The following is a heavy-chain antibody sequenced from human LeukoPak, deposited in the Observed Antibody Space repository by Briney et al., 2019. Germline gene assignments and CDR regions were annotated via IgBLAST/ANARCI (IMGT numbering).Heavy chain of an antibody. CDR3: AKNRGSGYFYYFDY. J-gene: IGHJ4*02. CDR2: IYYSGST. Sequence: SETLSLTCTVSGGSMSGNYWTWIRQPPGKGLEWIGYIYYSGSTNYNPSLKSRVSISVDTSKNQFSLKLNFMTAADMAVYYCAKNRGSGYFYYFDYWGQGALVTVSS. D-gene: IGHD3-22*01. V-gene: IGHV4-59*01. CDR1: GGSMSGNY.